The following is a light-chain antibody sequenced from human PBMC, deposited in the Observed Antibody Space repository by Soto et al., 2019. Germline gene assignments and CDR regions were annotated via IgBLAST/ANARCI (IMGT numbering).Light chain of an antibody. Sequence: DIVMTQSPDSLAVSLGERATINCKSSQSVLSSSNSKNYVTWYQQKPGQPPKLLLYWASTRESGVPDRFSGSGSGTDFTLTISTLQAEDVAVYYCQHSFRAPITFGLGTRLEIK. V-gene: IGKV4-1*01. CDR2: WAS. J-gene: IGKJ5*01. CDR1: QSVLSSSNSKNY. CDR3: QHSFRAPIT.